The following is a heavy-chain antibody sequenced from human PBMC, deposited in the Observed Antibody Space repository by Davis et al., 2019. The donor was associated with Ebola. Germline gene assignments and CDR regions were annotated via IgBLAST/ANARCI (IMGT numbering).Heavy chain of an antibody. CDR1: GYSFTSYW. D-gene: IGHD6-19*01. V-gene: IGHV5-51*01. Sequence: GESLKISCKGSGYSFTSYWIGWVRQMPGKGLEWMGIIYPGDSDTRYSPSFQGHVTISADKSISTAYLQWSSLKASDTAMYYCARHGVRLAGGSAPGYWGQGTLVTVSS. CDR3: ARHGVRLAGGSAPGY. J-gene: IGHJ4*02. CDR2: IYPGDSDT.